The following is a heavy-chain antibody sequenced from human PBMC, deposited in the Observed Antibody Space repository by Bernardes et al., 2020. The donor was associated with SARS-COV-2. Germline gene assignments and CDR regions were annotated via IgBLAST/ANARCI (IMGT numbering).Heavy chain of an antibody. D-gene: IGHD5-12*01. CDR1: GGTFSSYA. Sequence: SVKVSCKASGGTFSSYAISWVRQAPGQGLEWMGRIIPIFGTATYAQKFQGRVTITADESTSTAYMELSSLRSEDTAVYYCARTRGYSGYGSTYYFDYWGQGTLVTVSS. CDR3: ARTRGYSGYGSTYYFDY. V-gene: IGHV1-69*13. CDR2: IIPIFGTA. J-gene: IGHJ4*02.